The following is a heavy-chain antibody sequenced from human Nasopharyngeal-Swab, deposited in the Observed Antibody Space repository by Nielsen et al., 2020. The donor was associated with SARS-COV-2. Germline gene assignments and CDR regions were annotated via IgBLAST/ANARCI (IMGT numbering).Heavy chain of an antibody. J-gene: IGHJ4*02. CDR1: GGSISSSSYY. Sequence: SETLSLTCTVSGGSISSSSYYWGWIRQHPGKGLEWIGYIYYSGSTYYNPSLKSRVTISVDTSKNQFSLKLSSVTAADTAVYYCARVLRYFDWLFFDYWGQGTLVTVSS. D-gene: IGHD3-9*01. V-gene: IGHV4-31*03. CDR2: IYYSGST. CDR3: ARVLRYFDWLFFDY.